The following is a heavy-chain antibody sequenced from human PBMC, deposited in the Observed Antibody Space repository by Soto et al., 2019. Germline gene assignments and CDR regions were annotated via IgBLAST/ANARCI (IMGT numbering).Heavy chain of an antibody. CDR1: GFTFSGYW. V-gene: IGHV3-13*01. D-gene: IGHD5-18*01. Sequence: PGGSLRLSCAASGFTFSGYWMHWVRQAPGKGLVWVSVIGTAGDTYYPGSVKGRFTISRENAKNSFYLQMNSLRAEDTAVYYCARAAGYSYGSYYYYYGMDVWGQGSTVTVSS. CDR2: IGTAGDT. J-gene: IGHJ6*02. CDR3: ARAAGYSYGSYYYYYGMDV.